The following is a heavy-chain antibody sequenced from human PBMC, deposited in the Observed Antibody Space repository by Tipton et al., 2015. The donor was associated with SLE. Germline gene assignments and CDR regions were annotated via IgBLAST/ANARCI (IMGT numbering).Heavy chain of an antibody. D-gene: IGHD3-22*01. CDR1: GGSISSSNW. CDR2: IYHSGST. V-gene: IGHV4-4*02. J-gene: IGHJ5*02. CDR3: ARVRDFFDTSAAYSGWFDP. Sequence: TLSLTCAVSGGSISSSNWWGWVRQPPGKGLEWIGEIYHSGSTNYNPSLKSRVTISVDKSKNQFSLKLSPVTAADTAVYYCARVRDFFDTSAAYSGWFDPWGQGTLATVSS.